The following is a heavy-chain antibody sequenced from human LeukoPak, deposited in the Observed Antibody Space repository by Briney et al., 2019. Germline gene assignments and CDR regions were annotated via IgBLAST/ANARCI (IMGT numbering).Heavy chain of an antibody. J-gene: IGHJ3*02. CDR2: INWNGGST. V-gene: IGHV3-20*04. D-gene: IGHD3-9*01. CDR3: ARVDYDILTGYPRDGAFDI. CDR1: GFTFSSYA. Sequence: GGSLRLSCAASGFTFSSYAMSWVRQAPGKGLEWVSGINWNGGSTGYADSVKGRFTISRDNAKNSLYLQMNSLRAEDTALYYCARVDYDILTGYPRDGAFDIWGQGTMVTVSS.